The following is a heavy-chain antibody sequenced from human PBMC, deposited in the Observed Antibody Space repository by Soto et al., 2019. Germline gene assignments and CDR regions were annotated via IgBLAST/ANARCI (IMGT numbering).Heavy chain of an antibody. Sequence: GGSLRLSCAASGFTFSSYAMHWVRQAPGKGLEWVAVISYDGSNKYYADSVKGRFTISRDNSKNTLYLQMNSLRAEDTAVYYCAREVDRDGYNFFDYWGQGTLVTVSS. CDR1: GFTFSSYA. CDR2: ISYDGSNK. J-gene: IGHJ4*02. V-gene: IGHV3-30-3*01. D-gene: IGHD5-12*01. CDR3: AREVDRDGYNFFDY.